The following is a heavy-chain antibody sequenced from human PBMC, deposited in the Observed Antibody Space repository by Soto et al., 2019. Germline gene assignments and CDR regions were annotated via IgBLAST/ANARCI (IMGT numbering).Heavy chain of an antibody. CDR2: TYYMSEWYN. Sequence: PSQTLSLTCAISGDSVSSISAAWTWIRQSPSRGLEWLGRTYYMSEWYNDYAVSVKSRLTIKPDTSRNQFSLQLTSVTPEDTAVYYCAREAWATLTNVYSYSTEFWGQGTADTVFS. V-gene: IGHV6-1*01. D-gene: IGHD2-15*01. J-gene: IGHJ6*02. CDR1: GDSVSSISAA. CDR3: AREAWATLTNVYSYSTEF.